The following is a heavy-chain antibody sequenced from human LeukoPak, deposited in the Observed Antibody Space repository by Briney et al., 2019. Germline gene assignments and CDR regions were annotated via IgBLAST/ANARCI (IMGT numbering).Heavy chain of an antibody. CDR2: IYYSGST. D-gene: IGHD6-19*01. Sequence: SETLSLTCTVSGGSISSSSYYWGWIRQPPGKGLEWIGSIYYSGSTYYNPSLKSRVTISVDTSKNQFSLKLSSVTAADTAVYYCARDYNKQWLVPPKYYFDYWGQGTLVTVSS. CDR1: GGSISSSSYY. CDR3: ARDYNKQWLVPPKYYFDY. J-gene: IGHJ4*02. V-gene: IGHV4-39*07.